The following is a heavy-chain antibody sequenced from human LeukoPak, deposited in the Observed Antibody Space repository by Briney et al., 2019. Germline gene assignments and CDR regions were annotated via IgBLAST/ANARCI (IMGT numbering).Heavy chain of an antibody. CDR1: GGSISSYY. V-gene: IGHV4-59*01. J-gene: IGHJ4*02. Sequence: SETLSLTCTVSGGSISSYYWSWIRQPPGKGLEWIGYTYYSGSTNYNPSLKSRVTISVDTSKNQFSLKLSSVTAADTAVYYCARADSSGWPDYWGQGTLVTVSS. CDR3: ARADSSGWPDY. CDR2: TYYSGST. D-gene: IGHD6-19*01.